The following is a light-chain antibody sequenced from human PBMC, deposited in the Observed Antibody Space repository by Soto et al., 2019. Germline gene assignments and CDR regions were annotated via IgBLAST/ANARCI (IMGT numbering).Light chain of an antibody. CDR2: HAS. V-gene: IGKV3-11*01. CDR1: EYVDIY. J-gene: IGKJ4*01. CDR3: QQRRNWPPLT. Sequence: ETVLTQSPATLSLSPGETATLSCRASEYVDIYLAWYQQKPGQPARLLLYHASNSATGIPARFSGSGSGTDFTLTISSLEPEDSSVYYCQQRRNWPPLTFGGGTRVEIK.